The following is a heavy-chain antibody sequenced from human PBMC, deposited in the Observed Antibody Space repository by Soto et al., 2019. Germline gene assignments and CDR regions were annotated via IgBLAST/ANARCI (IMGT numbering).Heavy chain of an antibody. V-gene: IGHV3-23*01. Sequence: EVQLLESGGGLVQPGGSLRLSCAASGFTFSSYAMSWVRQAPGKGLEWVSAISGSGGSTYYADSVKGRFTISRDNSKNTLYLQMNSLRAEDTAVYYCAKFGGSRWYARDYRWFDPWGQGTLVTVSS. CDR3: AKFGGSRWYARDYRWFDP. J-gene: IGHJ5*02. D-gene: IGHD6-13*01. CDR1: GFTFSSYA. CDR2: ISGSGGST.